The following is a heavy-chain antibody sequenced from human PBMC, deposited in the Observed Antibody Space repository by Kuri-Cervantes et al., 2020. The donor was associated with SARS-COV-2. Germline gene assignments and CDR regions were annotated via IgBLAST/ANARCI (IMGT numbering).Heavy chain of an antibody. J-gene: IGHJ4*02. CDR1: GFSLSTSGVG. CDR3: AHTLVVPDFDY. CDR2: IYWNDDK. Sequence: SGPTLVKPTQTLTPTCTFSGFSLSTSGVGVGWIRQPPGKALEWLALIYWNDDKRYSPSLKSRLAITKDTSKNQVVLTMTNMDPVDTATYYCAHTLVVPDFDYWGQGTLVTVSS. D-gene: IGHD2-2*01. V-gene: IGHV2-5*01.